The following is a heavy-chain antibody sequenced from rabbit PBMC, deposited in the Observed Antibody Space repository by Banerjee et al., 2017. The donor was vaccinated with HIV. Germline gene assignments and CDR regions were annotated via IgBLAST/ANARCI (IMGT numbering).Heavy chain of an antibody. CDR1: GLDFSSSNW. CDR2: IYTDSDGT. Sequence: QSLEESGGDLVKPGASLTLTCTASGLDFSSSNWICWVRQAPGKGLELIACIYTDSDGTWYASWVKGRFTISKTSSTTVTLQMTSLTAADTATYFCARNVGDITYGYFTLWGPGTLVTVS. D-gene: IGHD6-1*01. CDR3: ARNVGDITYGYFTL. V-gene: IGHV1S40*01. J-gene: IGHJ4*01.